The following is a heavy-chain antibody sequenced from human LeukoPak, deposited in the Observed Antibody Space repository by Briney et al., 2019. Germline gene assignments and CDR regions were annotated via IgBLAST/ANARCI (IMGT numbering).Heavy chain of an antibody. V-gene: IGHV1-69*06. CDR1: RYTFTDYY. J-gene: IGHJ4*02. CDR2: IIPIFGTA. Sequence: SVKVSCKASRYTFTDYYVHWVRQAPGQGLEWMGGIIPIFGTANYAQKFQGRVTITADKSTSTAYMELSSLRSEDTAVYYCAILYVRPDSSGYYPKIDYWGQGTLVTVSS. CDR3: AILYVRPDSSGYYPKIDY. D-gene: IGHD3-22*01.